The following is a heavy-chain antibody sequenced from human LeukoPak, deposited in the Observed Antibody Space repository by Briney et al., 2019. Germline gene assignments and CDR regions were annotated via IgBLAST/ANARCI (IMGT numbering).Heavy chain of an antibody. CDR1: GFTFWSYS. D-gene: IGHD3-10*01. V-gene: IGHV3-21*01. CDR2: ISSSSSYI. J-gene: IGHJ6*02. Sequence: PGGSLRLSCAASGFTFWSYSMNWVRQPPGKGVEWVSSISSSSSYIYYADSVKGRFTISRDNAKNSLYLQMNSLRAEDTAVYHCARVFVSGSSYGMDVWGQGTTVTVSS. CDR3: ARVFVSGSSYGMDV.